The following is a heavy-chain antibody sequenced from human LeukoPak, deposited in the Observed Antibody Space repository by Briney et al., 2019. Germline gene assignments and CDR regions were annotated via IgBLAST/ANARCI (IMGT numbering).Heavy chain of an antibody. CDR2: IYYSGST. D-gene: IGHD2-15*01. CDR1: GGSISSYY. V-gene: IGHV4-59*01. Sequence: SETLSLTCTASGGSISSYYWSWIRQPPGKGLEWIGYIYYSGSTNYSPSLKSRVTISVDTSKNQFSLKLSSVTAADTAVYYCARSLGGAFDIWGQGTMVTVSS. J-gene: IGHJ3*02. CDR3: ARSLGGAFDI.